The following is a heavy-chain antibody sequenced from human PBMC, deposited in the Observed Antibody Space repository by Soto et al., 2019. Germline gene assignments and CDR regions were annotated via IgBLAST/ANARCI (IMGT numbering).Heavy chain of an antibody. D-gene: IGHD3-10*01. Sequence: QVQLVQSGAEVKKPGSSVKISCKASGDTFNTYPITWVRQAPGQGLEWMGRIVPILGVPNSAQKFQGRLTSTADNTTATVYIVLSSLRAEDAAFYYCSRDGYAYGSGSVLATWGQGTLVIVSS. CDR2: IVPILGVP. J-gene: IGHJ5*02. CDR1: GDTFNTYP. CDR3: SRDGYAYGSGSVLAT. V-gene: IGHV1-69*04.